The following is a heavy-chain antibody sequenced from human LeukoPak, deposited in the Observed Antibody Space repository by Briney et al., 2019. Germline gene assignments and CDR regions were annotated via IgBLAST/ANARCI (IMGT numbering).Heavy chain of an antibody. CDR2: INPSGGST. D-gene: IGHD5-18*01. J-gene: IGHJ5*02. Sequence: ASVKVSCKASGYTFTSYYMHWVRQAPGQGLEWMGIINPSGGSTSYAQKFQGRVTMTRNTSISTAYMELSSLRSEDTAVYYCASGYNLNWFDPWGQGTLVTVSS. CDR1: GYTFTSYY. CDR3: ASGYNLNWFDP. V-gene: IGHV1-46*01.